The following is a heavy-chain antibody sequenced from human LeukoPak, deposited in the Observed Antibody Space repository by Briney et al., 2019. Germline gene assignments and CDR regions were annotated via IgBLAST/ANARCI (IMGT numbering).Heavy chain of an antibody. CDR2: ISSSSSYI. J-gene: IGHJ4*02. D-gene: IGHD3-22*01. CDR3: ARDDGNYYDSSGFDY. Sequence: PGGPLRLSCAASGFTFSSYSMNWVRQAPGKGLEWVSSISSSSSYIYYADSVKGRFTISRDNAKKSLYLQMNSLRAEDTAVYYCARDDGNYYDSSGFDYWGQGTLVTFSS. CDR1: GFTFSSYS. V-gene: IGHV3-21*01.